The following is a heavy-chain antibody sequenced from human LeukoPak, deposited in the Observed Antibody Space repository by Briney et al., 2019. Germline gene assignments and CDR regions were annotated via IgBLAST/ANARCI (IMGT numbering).Heavy chain of an antibody. CDR3: TRWVRYCSEGSCYSWFDP. CDR2: MKGSEE. J-gene: IGHJ5*02. V-gene: IGHV3-7*01. CDR1: GFIFSSYW. Sequence: GSLRLSCAASGFIFSSYWMSWVRQAPGKGLEWVAKMKGSEEYYVDSVKGRFTISRDNAKNSLYLQMNSLRVDDTAVYYCTRWVRYCSEGSCYSWFDPWGQGTLVTVST. D-gene: IGHD2-15*01.